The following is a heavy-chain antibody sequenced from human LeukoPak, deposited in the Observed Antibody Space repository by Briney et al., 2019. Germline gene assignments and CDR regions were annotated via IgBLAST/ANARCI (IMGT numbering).Heavy chain of an antibody. CDR1: GGSISSSSYY. CDR2: IYYSGST. J-gene: IGHJ4*02. Sequence: SETLSLTCTVSGGSISSSSYYWGWIRQPPGKGLQWIGSIYYSGSTYYNTALKSRVTMSVDTSNNQFSLKLSSVTAADTAVYYCARITYYYDSPPDWGQGTLVTVSS. D-gene: IGHD3-22*01. CDR3: ARITYYYDSPPD. V-gene: IGHV4-39*01.